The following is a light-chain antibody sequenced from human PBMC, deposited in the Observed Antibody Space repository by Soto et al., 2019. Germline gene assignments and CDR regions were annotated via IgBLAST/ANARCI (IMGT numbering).Light chain of an antibody. CDR2: DAS. CDR1: QSVSSY. J-gene: IGKJ1*01. Sequence: EIVLTQSPATLSLSPGERATLSCRASQSVSSYLAWYQQKPGQAPRLLIYDASNRATGIPARFSGGGSGTDFTLTISSLEPEDFEVNYCQQRSNWPGTFGQGTKVEIK. V-gene: IGKV3-11*01. CDR3: QQRSNWPGT.